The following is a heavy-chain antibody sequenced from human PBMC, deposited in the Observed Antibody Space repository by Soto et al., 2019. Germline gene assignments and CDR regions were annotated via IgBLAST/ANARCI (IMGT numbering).Heavy chain of an antibody. D-gene: IGHD6-13*01. J-gene: IGHJ4*02. CDR2: IYYRVNT. Sequence: SETLSLTCTVSGGSLSNHYWTWIRQSPGKGLEWIGSIYYRVNTNYNPSLESRVTISVDTSKKQVSLKLSSVTAADTAVYYCAMSTSSSWYAHKGIYFDSWGQGTLVTVSS. CDR1: GGSLSNHY. V-gene: IGHV4-59*08. CDR3: AMSTSSSWYAHKGIYFDS.